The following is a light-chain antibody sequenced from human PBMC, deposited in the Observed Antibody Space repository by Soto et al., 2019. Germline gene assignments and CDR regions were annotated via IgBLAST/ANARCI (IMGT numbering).Light chain of an antibody. CDR3: QQRRNSPLT. CDR2: GAS. CDR1: ESVSTN. J-gene: IGKJ4*01. Sequence: EIKIWLSPATLCLNHEERVTLSCRASESVSTNLAWYQQKAGQAPRLLIYGASTRATGIPARFSGSGSGTEFTLTISSLESEDFAVYFCQQRRNSPLTFGEGTKVDIK. V-gene: IGKV3D-15*02.